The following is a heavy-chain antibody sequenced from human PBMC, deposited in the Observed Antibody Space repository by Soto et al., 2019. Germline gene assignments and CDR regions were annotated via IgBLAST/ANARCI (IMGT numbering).Heavy chain of an antibody. CDR2: ISAYNGNT. CDR3: ARDRSGFWSGFNWFEP. J-gene: IGHJ5*02. CDR1: GYTFTSYG. V-gene: IGHV1-18*01. Sequence: ASVKVSCKASGYTFTSYGISWVRQAPGQGLEWMGWISAYNGNTNYAQKLQGRVTMTTDTSTSTAYMELRSLRSDDTAVYYCARDRSGFWSGFNWFEPWGQGTLVTVSS. D-gene: IGHD3-3*01.